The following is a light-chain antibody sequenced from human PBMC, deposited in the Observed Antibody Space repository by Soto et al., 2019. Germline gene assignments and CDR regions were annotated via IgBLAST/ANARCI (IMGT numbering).Light chain of an antibody. Sequence: EVVLTQSPGTLSLSTGERATLSCRASQTVSRSYLAWYQQRPGQAPRLLISGTSRRATGIPDRFSGGGSGTDFTLTISRLEPEDFALYYCQQYDSSPITFGQGTRLEIK. CDR1: QTVSRSY. CDR3: QQYDSSPIT. V-gene: IGKV3-20*01. J-gene: IGKJ5*01. CDR2: GTS.